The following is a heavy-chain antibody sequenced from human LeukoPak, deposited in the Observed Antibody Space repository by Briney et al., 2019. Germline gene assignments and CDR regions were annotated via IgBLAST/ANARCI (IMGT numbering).Heavy chain of an antibody. CDR2: INPSGGST. J-gene: IGHJ6*02. D-gene: IGHD5-18*01. Sequence: ASVKVSCKASGYTFTSYFIHWVRQAPGQGLEWMGIINPSGGSTSYAQEFQGRVTMTRDTSTSTVYMELSSLRSEDTAVYYCARGGYSYDIHYYYGMDVWGQGTTVTVSS. CDR1: GYTFTSYF. V-gene: IGHV1-46*01. CDR3: ARGGYSYDIHYYYGMDV.